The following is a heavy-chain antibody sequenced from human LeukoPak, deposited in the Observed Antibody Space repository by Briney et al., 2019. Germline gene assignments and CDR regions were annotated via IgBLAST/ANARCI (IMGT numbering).Heavy chain of an antibody. CDR2: INPNSGGT. CDR1: GYTFTGYY. D-gene: IGHD1-26*01. V-gene: IGHV1-2*02. J-gene: IGHJ3*02. Sequence: ASVKVSCKASGYTFTGYYMHWVRQAPGQGLEWMGWINPNSGGTNYAQKFQGRVTMTRDTSISTAYMELSSLRSDDTAVYYCARDFSGSYHEAFDIWGQGTMVTVSS. CDR3: ARDFSGSYHEAFDI.